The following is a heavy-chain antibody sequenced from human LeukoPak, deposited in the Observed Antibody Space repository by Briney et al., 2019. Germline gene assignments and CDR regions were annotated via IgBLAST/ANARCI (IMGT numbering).Heavy chain of an antibody. V-gene: IGHV3-21*01. CDR2: ISSSSNYI. Sequence: GGSLRLSCAASGFTFSIYSMNWVRQAPGKGLEWVSSISSSSNYIYYADSVKGRFTIPRDNAKNSLYLQMKSLRAEDTAVYYCAREPVAGTAPRWGQGTLVTVSS. CDR3: AREPVAGTAPR. J-gene: IGHJ4*02. D-gene: IGHD6-19*01. CDR1: GFTFSIYS.